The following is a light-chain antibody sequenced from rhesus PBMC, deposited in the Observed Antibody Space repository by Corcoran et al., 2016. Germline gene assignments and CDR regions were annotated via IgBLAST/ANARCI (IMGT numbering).Light chain of an antibody. V-gene: IGKV3-40*01. Sequence: EIVMTQSPATLSLSPGETATLSCRASESVGSYLAWYQQKPGQAPKLLVNSASFRATGIPDRCRGIGSRTDCTLTISSLEPEDVGVYHCQQYNDLLTFGGGTKVEIK. CDR1: ESVGSY. CDR3: QQYNDLLT. J-gene: IGKJ4*01. CDR2: SAS.